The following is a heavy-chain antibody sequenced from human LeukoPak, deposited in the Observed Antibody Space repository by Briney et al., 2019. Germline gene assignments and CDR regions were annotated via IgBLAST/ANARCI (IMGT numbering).Heavy chain of an antibody. Sequence: GGSLRLSCAASGFTFSDYYMSRIRQAPGKGLEWVAYITSSGDDIYYADSVKGRFTISRDNAKNALFLRMSSLRVEDTATYYCASDIVATSGDFWGQGTLVSVSS. V-gene: IGHV3-11*01. D-gene: IGHD5-12*01. CDR2: ITSSGDDI. CDR3: ASDIVATSGDF. CDR1: GFTFSDYY. J-gene: IGHJ4*02.